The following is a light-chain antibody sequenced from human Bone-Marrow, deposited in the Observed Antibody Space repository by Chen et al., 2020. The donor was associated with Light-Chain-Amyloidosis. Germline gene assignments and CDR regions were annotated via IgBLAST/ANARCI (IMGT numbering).Light chain of an antibody. CDR3: MQALQTPGT. CDR1: QSLLHSNGYNY. Sequence: DIVMTQSPLSLPVTPGEPASISCRSSQSLLHSNGYNYLDWYLQKPGRSQQLLIYLGYNRASGVPDRVSGSGSGTDFTLKISRVEAEDVGVYYCMQALQTPGTFGQGTKVEIK. J-gene: IGKJ1*01. CDR2: LGY. V-gene: IGKV2-28*01.